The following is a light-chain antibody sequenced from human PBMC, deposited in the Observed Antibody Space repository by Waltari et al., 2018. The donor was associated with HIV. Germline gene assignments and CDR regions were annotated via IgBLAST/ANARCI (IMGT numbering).Light chain of an antibody. CDR3: QQYNSYWYS. CDR2: KAS. CDR1: QSISSW. J-gene: IGKJ2*03. V-gene: IGKV1-5*03. Sequence: DIQMTQSPSTLSASVGDRVTITCRASQSISSWLAWYQQKPRKAPKLLIYKASSLESGVPSRFSGSGSGTEFTLTISSLQPDDFATYYCQQYNSYWYSFGQGTKLEIK.